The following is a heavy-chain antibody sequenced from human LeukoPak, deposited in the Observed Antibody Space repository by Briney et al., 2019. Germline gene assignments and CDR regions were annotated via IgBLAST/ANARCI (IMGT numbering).Heavy chain of an antibody. CDR1: GYTFTSYA. V-gene: IGHV1-3*01. J-gene: IGHJ4*02. Sequence: ASVKVSCKASGYTFTSYAMHWVRQAPGQRLEWMGWINAGNGNTKYSQKFQGRVTITRDTSASTAYMELSSLRSEDTAVYYCARVGSGWYFWSYFDYWGQGTLVTVSS. CDR2: INAGNGNT. D-gene: IGHD6-19*01. CDR3: ARVGSGWYFWSYFDY.